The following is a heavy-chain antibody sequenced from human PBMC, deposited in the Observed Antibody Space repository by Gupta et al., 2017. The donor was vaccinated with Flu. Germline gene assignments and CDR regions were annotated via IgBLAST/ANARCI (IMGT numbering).Heavy chain of an antibody. CDR2: IWYDGSSK. CDR1: YG. Sequence: YGMHWVRQAPGKGLEWVAVIWYDGSSKYYADSVKGRFTVSRDNSKNTLYLQMSSLRAEDTAVYYCARNYGVLWGQGTLVTVSS. D-gene: IGHD3-10*01. J-gene: IGHJ4*02. CDR3: ARNYGVL. V-gene: IGHV3-33*01.